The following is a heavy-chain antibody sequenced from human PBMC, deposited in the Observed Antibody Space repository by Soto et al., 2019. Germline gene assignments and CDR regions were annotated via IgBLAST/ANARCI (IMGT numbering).Heavy chain of an antibody. CDR1: GFTFSSYS. CDR3: ASTRPNYYYYYGMDV. Sequence: PGGSLRLSCAASGFTFSSYSMNWVRQAPGKGLEWVSYISSSSSTIYYADSVKGRFTISRDNAKNSLYLQMNSLRDEDTAVYYCASTRPNYYYYYGMDVWGQGTTVTVSS. V-gene: IGHV3-48*02. D-gene: IGHD6-6*01. CDR2: ISSSSSTI. J-gene: IGHJ6*02.